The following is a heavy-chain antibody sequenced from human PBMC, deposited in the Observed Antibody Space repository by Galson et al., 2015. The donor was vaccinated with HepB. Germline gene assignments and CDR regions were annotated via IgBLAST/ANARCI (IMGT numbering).Heavy chain of an antibody. CDR3: ATSGIVATRRDY. Sequence: SLRLSCAASGFTFSSYSMNWVRQAPGKGLEWVSSISSSSSYIYYADSVKGRFTISRDNAKNSLYLQMNSLRAEDTAVYYCATSGIVATRRDYWGQGTLVTVSS. D-gene: IGHD5-12*01. J-gene: IGHJ4*02. V-gene: IGHV3-21*01. CDR1: GFTFSSYS. CDR2: ISSSSSYI.